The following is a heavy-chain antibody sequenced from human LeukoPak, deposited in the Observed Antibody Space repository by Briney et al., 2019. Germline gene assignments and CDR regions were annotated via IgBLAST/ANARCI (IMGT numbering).Heavy chain of an antibody. CDR3: AREAAGPRWGGNYYGMDV. CDR2: IFGSGGAI. CDR1: GFTFSNYG. J-gene: IGHJ6*02. V-gene: IGHV3-48*03. Sequence: GGSLRLSCAASGFTFSNYGMNWVRQAPGKGQEWVSHIFGSGGAIYYADSVKGRFTISRDNAKNSLYLQVNSLRAEDTAVYYCAREAAGPRWGGNYYGMDVWGQGTTVTVSS. D-gene: IGHD2-15*01.